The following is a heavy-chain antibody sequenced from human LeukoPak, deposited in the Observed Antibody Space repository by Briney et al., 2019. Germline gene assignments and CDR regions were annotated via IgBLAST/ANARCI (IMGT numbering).Heavy chain of an antibody. V-gene: IGHV6-1*01. J-gene: IGHJ4*02. CDR3: ARDRGGSGWDHFDC. Sequence: SQTLSLTCAISGDSFSSNSVAWNWIRQSPSRGLEWLGRTYYRSKWYDDYAVSVKSRITIKPDTSKNQFSLQLNSVTPEDTAVYYCARDRGGSGWDHFDCWGQGTLVTVSS. CDR2: TYYRSKWYD. CDR1: GDSFSSNSVA. D-gene: IGHD6-19*01.